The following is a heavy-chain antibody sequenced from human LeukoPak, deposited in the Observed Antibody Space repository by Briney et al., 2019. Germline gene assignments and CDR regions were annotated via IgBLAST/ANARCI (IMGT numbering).Heavy chain of an antibody. Sequence: SETLSLTCTVSGGSISSGDYYWSWIRQPPGKGLEWIGYIYYSGSTYYNPSLKSRVTISVDTSKNQFSLKLSSVAAADTAVYYCARAGDYYDSSGYYLYYFDYWGQGTLVTVSS. V-gene: IGHV4-30-4*01. D-gene: IGHD3-22*01. CDR3: ARAGDYYDSSGYYLYYFDY. CDR2: IYYSGST. CDR1: GGSISSGDYY. J-gene: IGHJ4*02.